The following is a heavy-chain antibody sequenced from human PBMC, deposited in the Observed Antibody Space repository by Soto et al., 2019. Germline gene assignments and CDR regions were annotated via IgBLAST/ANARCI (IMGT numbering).Heavy chain of an antibody. J-gene: IGHJ4*02. V-gene: IGHV4-31*03. CDR1: GGSIRSGGYY. CDR3: ARDPGRYCSGGSCLHFDY. Sequence: SETLSLTCTVSGGSIRSGGYYWSWVRQNPRRGLEWIGNIYYSGNTYYNPSLKSRLTISVDTSKNQFSLNLSSVTVADTAAYYCARDPGRYCSGGSCLHFDYWGQGTLVTVSS. CDR2: IYYSGNT. D-gene: IGHD2-15*01.